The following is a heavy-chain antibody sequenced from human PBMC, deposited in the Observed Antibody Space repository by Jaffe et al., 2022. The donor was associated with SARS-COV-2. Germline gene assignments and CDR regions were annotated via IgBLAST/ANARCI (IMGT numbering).Heavy chain of an antibody. CDR3: ARERQQLVPTARGYYYYGMDV. V-gene: IGHV1-69*01. Sequence: QVQLVQSGAEVKKPGSSVKVSCKASGGTFSSYAISWVRQAPGQGLEWMGGIIPIFGTANYAQKFQGRVTITADESTSTAYMELSSLRSEDTAVYYCARERQQLVPTARGYYYYGMDVWGQGTTVTVSS. J-gene: IGHJ6*02. CDR1: GGTFSSYA. D-gene: IGHD6-13*01. CDR2: IIPIFGTA.